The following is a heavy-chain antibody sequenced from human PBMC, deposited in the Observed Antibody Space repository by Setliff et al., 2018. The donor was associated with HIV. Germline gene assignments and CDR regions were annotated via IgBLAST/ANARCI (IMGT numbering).Heavy chain of an antibody. D-gene: IGHD6-13*01. Sequence: ASVKVSCKASGYTFTSYGISWVRQAPGQGLEWMGWISAYNGNTNYAQKLQGRVTMTTDTSTRTAYMELRSLRSDDTAVYYCARRVQGSNWYSRYYYYYIDVWGKGTTV. CDR1: GYTFTSYG. CDR3: ARRVQGSNWYSRYYYYYIDV. J-gene: IGHJ6*03. V-gene: IGHV1-18*01. CDR2: ISAYNGNT.